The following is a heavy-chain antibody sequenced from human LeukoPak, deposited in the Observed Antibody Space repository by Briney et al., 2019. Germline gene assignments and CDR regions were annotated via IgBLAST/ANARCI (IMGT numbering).Heavy chain of an antibody. V-gene: IGHV1-69*02. Sequence: SVKVSCKASGGTFSSYTISWVRQAPGQGLEWMGRIIPILGIANYAQKFQGRVTITADKSTSTAYMELSSLRSEDTAVYYCARSHKYCSGGSCFDAPDAFDIWGQGTMVTVSS. CDR2: IIPILGIA. J-gene: IGHJ3*02. CDR1: GGTFSSYT. D-gene: IGHD2-15*01. CDR3: ARSHKYCSGGSCFDAPDAFDI.